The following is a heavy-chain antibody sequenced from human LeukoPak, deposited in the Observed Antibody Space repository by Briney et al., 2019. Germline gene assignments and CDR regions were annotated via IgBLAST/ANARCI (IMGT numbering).Heavy chain of an antibody. CDR1: GFTFSSYS. CDR2: ISSSSSYI. D-gene: IGHD6-13*01. CDR3: ARAAHSSSWYLGLYYSDY. J-gene: IGHJ4*02. V-gene: IGHV3-21*01. Sequence: GGSLRLSCAASGFTFSSYSMNWVRQAPGKGLEWVSSISSSSSYIYYADSVRGRFTISRDNAKNSLYLQMNSLRAEDTAVYYCARAAHSSSWYLGLYYSDYWGQGTLVTVSS.